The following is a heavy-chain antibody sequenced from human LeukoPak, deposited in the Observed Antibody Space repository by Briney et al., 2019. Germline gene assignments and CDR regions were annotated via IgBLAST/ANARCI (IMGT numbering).Heavy chain of an antibody. Sequence: SETLSLTCAVYGGSFSGYYWSWIRQPPGKGLEWIGYIYYSGSTNYNPSLKSRVTISVDTSKNQFSLKLSSVTAADTAVYYCARDSHRVLRFLEWSPNNYYYYYGMDVWGQGTTVTVSS. CDR2: IYYSGST. V-gene: IGHV4-59*01. J-gene: IGHJ6*02. CDR3: ARDSHRVLRFLEWSPNNYYYYYGMDV. D-gene: IGHD3-3*01. CDR1: GGSFSGYY.